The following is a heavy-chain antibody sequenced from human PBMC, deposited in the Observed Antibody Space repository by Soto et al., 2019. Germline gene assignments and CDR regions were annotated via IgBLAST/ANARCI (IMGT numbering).Heavy chain of an antibody. D-gene: IGHD6-13*01. J-gene: IGHJ4*02. Sequence: ASVKVSCKASGYTFTNCYVHWVRQAPGQGLEWMGWINPKSGGTNIAQRFKGRVNMTRDMSISTVYMEMNRLKSDDTAVYHCVRDGLVSSARYYFDYWGQGTLVTVSS. CDR2: INPKSGGT. CDR1: GYTFTNCY. CDR3: VRDGLVSSARYYFDY. V-gene: IGHV1-2*02.